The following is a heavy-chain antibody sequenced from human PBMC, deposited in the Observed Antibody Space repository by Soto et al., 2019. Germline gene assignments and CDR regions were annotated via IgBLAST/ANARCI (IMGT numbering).Heavy chain of an antibody. V-gene: IGHV2-5*01. J-gene: IGHJ5*01. CDR1: GFSLSTSGVG. CDR3: AHRSWNYHGSGNYEWFDP. Sequence: SGPTLVNPTQTLTLTCTFSGFSLSTSGVGVGWIRQPPGKAPEWLALIYWNGDKRYSPSLKSRLTIANDTPKDQVVLTMTNMDPVDTATYSCAHRSWNYHGSGNYEWFDPWGQGILVTVSS. D-gene: IGHD3-10*01. CDR2: IYWNGDK.